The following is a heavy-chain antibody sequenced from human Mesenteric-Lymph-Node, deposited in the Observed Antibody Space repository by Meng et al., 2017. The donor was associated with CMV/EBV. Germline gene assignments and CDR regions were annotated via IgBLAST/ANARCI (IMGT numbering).Heavy chain of an antibody. CDR1: GFMFDDYV. CDR3: VKGLYATGWYAFDY. Sequence: GGSLRLSCAASGFMFDDYVMHWVRQAPGKGLEWVSGITWNSGTIGFADSVKGRFTISRDNAQNSLFLQMNSLRADDTALYYCVKGLYATGWYAFDYWGQGTLVTVSS. CDR2: ITWNSGTI. D-gene: IGHD6-19*01. J-gene: IGHJ4*02. V-gene: IGHV3-9*01.